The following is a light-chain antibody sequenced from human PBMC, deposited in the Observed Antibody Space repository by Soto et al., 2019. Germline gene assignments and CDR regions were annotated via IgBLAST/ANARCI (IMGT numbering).Light chain of an antibody. CDR3: QSYDSSLSGWV. CDR1: SSNIGAGYD. Sequence: QSVLTQPPSESGAPGQRVTISCTGSSSNIGAGYDVHWYQQLPGTAPKLLISGNSNRPSGVPDRFSGSKSGTSASLAITGLQAEDEADYYCQSYDSSLSGWVFGGGTKLTVL. CDR2: GNS. J-gene: IGLJ3*02. V-gene: IGLV1-40*01.